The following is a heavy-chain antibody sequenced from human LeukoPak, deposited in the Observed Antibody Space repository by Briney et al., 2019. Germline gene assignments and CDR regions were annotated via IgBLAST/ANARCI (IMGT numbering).Heavy chain of an antibody. J-gene: IGHJ5*02. CDR1: GGSISSGDYY. V-gene: IGHV4-30-4*08. CDR3: ARTIFGVVIKSWFDP. Sequence: SQTLSLTCTVSGGSISSGDYYWSWIRQPPGKGLEWIGYIYYSGSTYYNPSLKSRVTISVDTSKNQFSLKLSSVTAAGTAVYYCARTIFGVVIKSWFDPWGQGTLVTVSS. D-gene: IGHD3-3*01. CDR2: IYYSGST.